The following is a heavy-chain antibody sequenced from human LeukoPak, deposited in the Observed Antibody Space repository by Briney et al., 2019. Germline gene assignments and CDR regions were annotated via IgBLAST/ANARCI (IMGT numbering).Heavy chain of an antibody. CDR1: GGTLNSYV. CDR2: IIPISGTT. CDR3: ARGLGRTAMVTRGGVRFDY. Sequence: ASVKVSCKASGGTLNSYVISWVRQAPGQGLEWMGGIIPISGTTNYAQKFQGRVTITAGKSTSTAYMELSSLRSEDTAVYYCARGLGRTAMVTRGGVRFDYWGQGTLVTVSS. V-gene: IGHV1-69*06. D-gene: IGHD5-18*01. J-gene: IGHJ4*02.